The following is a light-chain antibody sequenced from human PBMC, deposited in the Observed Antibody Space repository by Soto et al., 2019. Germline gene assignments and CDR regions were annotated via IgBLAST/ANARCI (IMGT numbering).Light chain of an antibody. Sequence: EIVMTQSPATLSVSPGERATLSCRASQSVSIKLAWYQQRPGQAPRLLIYDTSTRATGIPARFSGSGSGTEFTLTISSLQSEDSAIYYCQQYKSWPPITFGQGTRLEIK. V-gene: IGKV3-15*01. CDR2: DTS. J-gene: IGKJ5*01. CDR1: QSVSIK. CDR3: QQYKSWPPIT.